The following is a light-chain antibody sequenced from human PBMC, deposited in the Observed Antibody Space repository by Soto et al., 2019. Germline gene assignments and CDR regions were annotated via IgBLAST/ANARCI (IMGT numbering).Light chain of an antibody. CDR2: DAS. V-gene: IGKV3-11*01. CDR1: QSVSSS. Sequence: EIVLTQSPATLSLSPGERATLSCRASQSVSSSLAWYQQKPGQTPRLLIYDASNRATGIPARFSGSGSGDDVTHTISSLEPDDFAVSYYHHRSSWPRTFGQGTNLEIK. CDR3: HHRSSWPRT. J-gene: IGKJ2*01.